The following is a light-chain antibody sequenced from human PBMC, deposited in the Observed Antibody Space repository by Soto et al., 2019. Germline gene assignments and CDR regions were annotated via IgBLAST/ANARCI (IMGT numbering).Light chain of an antibody. CDR2: WAS. CDR3: QQYYSIPYT. CDR1: QSVLYSSNNKNY. J-gene: IGKJ2*01. Sequence: DIVMTQSPDSLAVSLGERATINCKSSQSVLYSSNNKNYLAWYQQKPRQPPKLLIYWASTRKSGVPDRFSGSGSGTDFTLTISSLQAEDVAVYYCQQYYSIPYTFGQGTKLEIK. V-gene: IGKV4-1*01.